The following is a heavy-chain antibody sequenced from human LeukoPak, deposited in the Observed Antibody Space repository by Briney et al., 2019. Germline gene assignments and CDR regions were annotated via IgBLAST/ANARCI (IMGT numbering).Heavy chain of an antibody. CDR2: ISGSGGST. D-gene: IGHD3-10*01. CDR1: GFTFSSYA. J-gene: IGHJ5*01. CDR3: AKDLRSWFGELLQYNWFDP. Sequence: PGGSLRLSCAASGFTFSSYAMSWVRQAPGKGLEWVSAISGSGGSTYYADSVKGRFTISRDNSQNTLYLQMNSLRAEDTAVYYCAKDLRSWFGELLQYNWFDPWGQGTMVTVSS. V-gene: IGHV3-23*01.